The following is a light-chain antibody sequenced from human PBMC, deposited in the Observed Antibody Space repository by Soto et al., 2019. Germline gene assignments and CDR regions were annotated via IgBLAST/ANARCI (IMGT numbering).Light chain of an antibody. J-gene: IGLJ2*01. V-gene: IGLV1-44*01. CDR3: AAWDGSLNNVL. CDR2: GDN. Sequence: QTVVTQPPSASGTPGQRVTISCSGSASSIGTNTVNWYRQLPGTAPKLLIYGDNQRPSGVPDRFSGSKSGTSASLAISGLQSEDEAEYYCAAWDGSLNNVLFGGGTKLTVL. CDR1: ASSIGTNT.